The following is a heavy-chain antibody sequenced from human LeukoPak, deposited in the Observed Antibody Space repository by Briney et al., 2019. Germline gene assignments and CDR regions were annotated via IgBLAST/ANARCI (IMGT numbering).Heavy chain of an antibody. Sequence: SETLSLTCTVSGGSISSYYWNWIRQPPGKGLEWIGYIYYSGSTNYNPSLKSRVTISVDTSKNQFSLKLRSVTAADTAVYYCARFVGTAVIKIGVDYWGQGTLVTVSS. D-gene: IGHD2-21*02. V-gene: IGHV4-59*08. CDR1: GGSISSYY. CDR2: IYYSGST. CDR3: ARFVGTAVIKIGVDY. J-gene: IGHJ4*02.